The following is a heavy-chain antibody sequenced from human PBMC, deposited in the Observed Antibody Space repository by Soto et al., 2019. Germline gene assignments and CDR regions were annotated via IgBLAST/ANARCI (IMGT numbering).Heavy chain of an antibody. CDR2: FSSSSSTI. J-gene: IGHJ4*02. CDR1: GFTFSSYS. D-gene: IGHD2-2*01. CDR3: ARGDCSRTSCYGGVFDY. V-gene: IGHV3-48*01. Sequence: EVQLVESGGGLVQPGGSLRLSCAASGFTFSSYSMNWVRQAPGKGLEWVSYFSSSSSTIYYADSVKGRFTISRDNDKNSLYLQMNSLRAEDTAVYYCARGDCSRTSCYGGVFDYWGQGALVTVSS.